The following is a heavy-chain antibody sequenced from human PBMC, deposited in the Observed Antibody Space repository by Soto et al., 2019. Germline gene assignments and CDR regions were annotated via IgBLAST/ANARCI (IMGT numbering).Heavy chain of an antibody. CDR1: GGSFSGYY. CDR2: INHSGST. Sequence: QVQLQQWGAGLLKPSETLSLTCAVYGGSFSGYYWSWIRQPPGKGLAWIGEINHSGSTNYNPSLKRRVTISVDTSKNQFSLKLSSVTAADTAVYYCARGLGTSWGQGTLVTVSS. CDR3: ARGLGTS. V-gene: IGHV4-34*01. J-gene: IGHJ5*02.